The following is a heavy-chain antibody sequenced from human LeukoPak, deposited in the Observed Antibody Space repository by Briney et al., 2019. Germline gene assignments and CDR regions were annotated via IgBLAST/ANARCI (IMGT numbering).Heavy chain of an antibody. V-gene: IGHV4-34*01. Sequence: SETLSLTCAAYGGSFSGYYWSWIRQPPGKGLEWIGEINHSGSTNYNPSLKSRVTISVDTSKNQFSLKLSSVTAADTAVYYCARYYCTGGICYHFDYWGQGTLVTVSS. CDR2: INHSGST. CDR3: ARYYCTGGICYHFDY. J-gene: IGHJ4*02. D-gene: IGHD2-15*01. CDR1: GGSFSGYY.